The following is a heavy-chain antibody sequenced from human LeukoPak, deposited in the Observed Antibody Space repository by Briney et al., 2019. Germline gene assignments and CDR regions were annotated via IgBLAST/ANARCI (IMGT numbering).Heavy chain of an antibody. CDR3: ASGTYYDFWSGYEGDAFDI. J-gene: IGHJ3*02. CDR1: GYTFTSYG. D-gene: IGHD3-3*01. CDR2: ISAYNGNT. V-gene: IGHV1-18*01. Sequence: ASVKVSCKASGYTFTSYGISWVRQAPGQGLEWMGWISAYNGNTNYAQKLQGRVTMTTDTSTSTAYMELRSLRSDDTAVYYCASGTYYDFWSGYEGDAFDIWGQGTMVTVSS.